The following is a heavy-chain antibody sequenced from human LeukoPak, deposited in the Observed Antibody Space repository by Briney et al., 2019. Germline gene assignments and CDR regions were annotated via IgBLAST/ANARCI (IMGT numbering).Heavy chain of an antibody. CDR3: ARTKGVSSSNWFDP. CDR1: GFTFSNYE. Sequence: SLRLSCATSGFTFSNYEMSWVRQTPGKGLEWVSYISSSGSSTFYADSVKGRFTISRDNAKNTLDLQMNSLRAEDTAVYFCARTKGVSSSNWFDPWGQGTLVTVSS. CDR2: ISSSGSST. V-gene: IGHV3-48*03. J-gene: IGHJ5*02. D-gene: IGHD6-13*01.